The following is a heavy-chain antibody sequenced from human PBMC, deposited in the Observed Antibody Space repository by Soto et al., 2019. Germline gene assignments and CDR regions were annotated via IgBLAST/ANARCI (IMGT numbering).Heavy chain of an antibody. CDR3: VKSPVTYNWNLDFDY. Sequence: PGGSLRLSCSASGFTFSSYAMHWVRQAPGKGLEYVSAISSNGGSTYYADSVKGRFTISRDNSKNTLYLQMSSLRAEDTAVYYGVKSPVTYNWNLDFDYWGQGTLVTVSS. CDR1: GFTFSSYA. V-gene: IGHV3-64D*06. D-gene: IGHD1-20*01. J-gene: IGHJ4*02. CDR2: ISSNGGST.